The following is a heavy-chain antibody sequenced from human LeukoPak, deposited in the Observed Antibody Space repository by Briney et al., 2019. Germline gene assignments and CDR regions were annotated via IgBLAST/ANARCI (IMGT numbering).Heavy chain of an antibody. CDR2: INQDGSEK. J-gene: IGHJ4*02. CDR3: ARRGAKVTDD. Sequence: PGGSLTLSCAASGFTFSGYWMTWVRQAPGKGLEWVANINQDGSEKYYVDSVKGRFTISRDNAKNSVYLQMNSLRAEDTAVYFCARRGAKVTDDWGQGTVDTVSS. D-gene: IGHD4-17*01. CDR1: GFTFSGYW. V-gene: IGHV3-7*01.